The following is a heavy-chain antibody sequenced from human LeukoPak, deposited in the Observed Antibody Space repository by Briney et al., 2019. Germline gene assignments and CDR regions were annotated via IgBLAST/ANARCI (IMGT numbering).Heavy chain of an antibody. J-gene: IGHJ4*02. Sequence: NLGESLNISCKGSGYSFTSYWITWVRQMPGKGLEWMGRIDPSESYTNYSPSFQGHVTISADKSITTAYLQWSSLKASDTAMYYCARLEGGVIVDYWGQGTLVTVSS. CDR3: ARLEGGVIVDY. CDR2: IDPSESYT. V-gene: IGHV5-10-1*01. CDR1: GYSFTSYW. D-gene: IGHD3-16*02.